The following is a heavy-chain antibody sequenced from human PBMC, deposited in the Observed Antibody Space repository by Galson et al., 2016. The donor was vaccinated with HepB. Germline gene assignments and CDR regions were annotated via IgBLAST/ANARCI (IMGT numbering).Heavy chain of an antibody. CDR1: GFTFRGYP. D-gene: IGHD3-3*01. V-gene: IGHV3-23*01. J-gene: IGHJ5*02. CDR3: AKDTRSGFYSRWFDP. CDR2: IEGPTPNT. Sequence: SLSPSCAASGFTFRGYPLSWVHRASGTGLEWVSHIEGPTPNTQYADAVRGRFAISRETSKNTLYLQMNSLRVEDTALYYCAKDTRSGFYSRWFDPWGQGTLVTVSS.